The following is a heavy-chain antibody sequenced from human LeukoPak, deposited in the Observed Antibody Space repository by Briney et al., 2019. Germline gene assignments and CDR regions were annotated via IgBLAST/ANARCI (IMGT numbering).Heavy chain of an antibody. V-gene: IGHV4-4*07. J-gene: IGHJ4*02. D-gene: IGHD3-22*01. CDR2: IYTCGST. Sequence: TPSETLSLTCTVSGGSISSYYWSWIRQPAGKGLEWIGRIYTCGSTNYNPSLKSRVTMSVDTSKNQFSLKLSSVTAADTAVYYCARCPYYYDSSGYYYDYWGQGTLVTVSS. CDR1: GGSISSYY. CDR3: ARCPYYYDSSGYYYDY.